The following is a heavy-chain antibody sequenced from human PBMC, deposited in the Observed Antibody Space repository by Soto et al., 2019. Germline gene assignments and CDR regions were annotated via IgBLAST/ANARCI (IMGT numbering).Heavy chain of an antibody. Sequence: GGSLRLSCAASGFTFSSYAMSWVRQAPGKGLEWVSAISDSGGSTYYADSVKGRFTISRENSKNTQYLQMNSLRAADTAVYYCAKDLVGSSPRNYYFEYWGQGTLVTVSS. J-gene: IGHJ4*02. CDR2: ISDSGGST. V-gene: IGHV3-23*01. D-gene: IGHD6-13*01. CDR1: GFTFSSYA. CDR3: AKDLVGSSPRNYYFEY.